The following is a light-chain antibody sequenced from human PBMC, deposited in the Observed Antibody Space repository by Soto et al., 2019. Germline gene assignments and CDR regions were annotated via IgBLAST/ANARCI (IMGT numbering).Light chain of an antibody. J-gene: IGKJ1*01. CDR3: QQYGHSPRT. V-gene: IGKV3-20*01. CDR2: AAS. CDR1: QIVRNNY. Sequence: ELVLTQSPGTLSLSPAERATLSCRGSQIVRNNYLAWYQQKPGQAPRLLIYAASRRATGIPDTFSSSGSGTDFTLTITRLEPEDFALYYCQQYGHSPRTFGQGTKVDIK.